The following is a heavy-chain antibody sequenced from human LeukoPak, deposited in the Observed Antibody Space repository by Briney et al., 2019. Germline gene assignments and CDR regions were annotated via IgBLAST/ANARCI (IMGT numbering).Heavy chain of an antibody. V-gene: IGHV3-49*04. Sequence: PGGSLRLSCTASGFTFRDYAMNWVRQAPGKGLEWVAFIRKVADGGTTEYAASVKGRFIISRDDSKSIAYLQMDSLITEDTAVYYCTRVRGVAGLDYWGQGTLVTVSS. CDR3: TRVRGVAGLDY. CDR1: GFTFRDYA. D-gene: IGHD6-19*01. CDR2: IRKVADGGTT. J-gene: IGHJ4*02.